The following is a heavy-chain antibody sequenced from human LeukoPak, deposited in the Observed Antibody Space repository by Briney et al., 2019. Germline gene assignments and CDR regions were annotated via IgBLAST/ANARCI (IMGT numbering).Heavy chain of an antibody. J-gene: IGHJ4*02. Sequence: ASVKVSCKASGYTFTRYGISWVRQAPGQGLEWMGWISAYNGNTNYVQKLQGRVTMTTDTSTSTAYMELRSLRSDDTAVYYCARDLGREYSGYDPPGYWGQGTLVTVSS. CDR2: ISAYNGNT. V-gene: IGHV1-18*04. CDR3: ARDLGREYSGYDPPGY. CDR1: GYTFTRYG. D-gene: IGHD5-12*01.